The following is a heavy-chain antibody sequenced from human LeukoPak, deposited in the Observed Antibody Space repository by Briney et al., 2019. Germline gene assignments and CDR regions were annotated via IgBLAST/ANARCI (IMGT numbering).Heavy chain of an antibody. CDR1: GFTFSSYG. CDR2: IRYDGSNK. CDR3: AKDDSSGYYYQLGDY. J-gene: IGHJ4*02. Sequence: GGSVRLSCAASGFTFSSYGMHWVRQAPGKGLEWVAFIRYDGSNKYYADSVKGRFTISRDNSKNTLYLQMNSLRAEDTAVYYCAKDDSSGYYYQLGDYWGQGTLVTVSS. V-gene: IGHV3-30*02. D-gene: IGHD3-22*01.